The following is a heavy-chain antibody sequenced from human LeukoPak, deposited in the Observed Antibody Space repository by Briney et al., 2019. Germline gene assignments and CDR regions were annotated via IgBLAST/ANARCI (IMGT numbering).Heavy chain of an antibody. Sequence: SETLSLTCTVSSGSISSSPYYWGWIRQPPGKGLEWIGSIYYSGNTYYNPSLKSRVTISVDTSKNQFSLKLSSVTAADTAVYYCARSTWGRNWNYWGQGTLVTVSS. J-gene: IGHJ4*02. CDR3: ARSTWGRNWNY. D-gene: IGHD3-16*01. CDR2: IYYSGNT. V-gene: IGHV4-39*07. CDR1: SGSISSSPYY.